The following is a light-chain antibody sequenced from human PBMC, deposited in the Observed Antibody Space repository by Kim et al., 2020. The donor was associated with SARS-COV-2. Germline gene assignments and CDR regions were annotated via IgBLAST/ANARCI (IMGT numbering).Light chain of an antibody. J-gene: IGLJ2*01. V-gene: IGLV2-8*01. Sequence: GQVVTIFCRGSSSDVGGYNNVAWYRQHPAKAPTLMIYEVSKQPSGVADRFSGSKSGNTASLTVSGLQAEEEADYYCSSYAGSNNLVFGGGTQLTVL. CDR1: SSDVGGYNN. CDR3: SSYAGSNNLV. CDR2: EVS.